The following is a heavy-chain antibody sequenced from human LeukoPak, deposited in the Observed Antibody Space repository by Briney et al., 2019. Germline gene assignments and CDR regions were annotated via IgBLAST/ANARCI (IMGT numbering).Heavy chain of an antibody. V-gene: IGHV3-53*01. CDR2: IYSGGST. CDR3: AGDTSGYYYVNY. CDR1: GFTVSSNY. J-gene: IGHJ4*02. D-gene: IGHD3-22*01. Sequence: GGSLRLSCAVSGFTVSSNYMSWVRQAPGKGLEWVSVIYSGGSTYYADSVKGRFTVSRDNSKNMLYLQMNSLGVEDTAVYYCAGDTSGYYYVNYWGQGTLVTVSS.